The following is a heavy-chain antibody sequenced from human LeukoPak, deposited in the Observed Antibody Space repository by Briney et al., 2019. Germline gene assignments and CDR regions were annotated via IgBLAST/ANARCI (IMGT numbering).Heavy chain of an antibody. J-gene: IGHJ4*02. CDR2: IYYSGST. CDR1: GGSISSYY. CDR3: ATGGEMATAHFDY. Sequence: TSETLSLTCTVSGGSISSYYWSWIRQPPGKGLEWIGYIYYSGSTNYNPSLKSRVTISVDTSKNQFSLKLSSVTAADTAVYYCATGGEMATAHFDYWGQGTLVTVSS. D-gene: IGHD5-24*01. V-gene: IGHV4-59*01.